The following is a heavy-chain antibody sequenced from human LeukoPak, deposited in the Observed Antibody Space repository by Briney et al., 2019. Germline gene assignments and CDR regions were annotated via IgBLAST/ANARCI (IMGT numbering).Heavy chain of an antibody. CDR2: VASDGGAK. CDR3: AKEALWGSWYFDY. CDR1: GLTFSSHG. Sequence: GGSLRLSCEASGLTFSSHGMHWVRQAPGKGLEWVAGVASDGGAKVYADSVRGRFTISRDNSRNTVLLQLNSLRTEDTAVYYCAKEALWGSWYFDYRGRGALVTVSS. D-gene: IGHD3-16*01. V-gene: IGHV3-30*18. J-gene: IGHJ4*02.